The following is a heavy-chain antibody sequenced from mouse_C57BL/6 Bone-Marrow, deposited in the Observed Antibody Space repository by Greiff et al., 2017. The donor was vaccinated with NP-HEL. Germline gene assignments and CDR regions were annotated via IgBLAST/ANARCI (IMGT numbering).Heavy chain of an antibody. CDR3: AWMRDY. CDR2: IHPSDSNT. V-gene: IGHV1-74*01. CDR1: GYTFTSYW. J-gene: IGHJ4*01. Sequence: QVQLQQPGAELVKPGASVKVSCKASGYTFTSYWMHWVRQRPGQGLEWIGGIHPSDSNTNYNQNFKGKAILTVDKSSSTAYSQLSSLTSEDSAVYYCAWMRDYWGQGTSVTVSS.